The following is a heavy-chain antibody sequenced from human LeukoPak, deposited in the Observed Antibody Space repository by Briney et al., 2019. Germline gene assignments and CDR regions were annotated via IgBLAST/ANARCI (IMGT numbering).Heavy chain of an antibody. CDR2: INPNSGGT. Sequence: GASVKVSXKASGYTFTGYYMHWVRQAPGQGLEWMGWINPNSGGTNYAQKFQGRVTMTRDTSISTAYKELSRLRSDDTAVYYCARAGIVVVRNWFDPWGQGTLVTVSS. CDR3: ARAGIVVVRNWFDP. CDR1: GYTFTGYY. D-gene: IGHD2-2*01. V-gene: IGHV1-2*02. J-gene: IGHJ5*02.